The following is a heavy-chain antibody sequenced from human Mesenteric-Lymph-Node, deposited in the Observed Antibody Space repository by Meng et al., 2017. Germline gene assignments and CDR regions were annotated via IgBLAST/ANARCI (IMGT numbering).Heavy chain of an antibody. CDR1: GYSFTTYG. D-gene: IGHD2-21*02. J-gene: IGHJ4*02. CDR3: AKSSLHAGTLYFDS. V-gene: IGHV1-3*01. CDR2: VNAASGNT. Sequence: QVQLVHSGAEVNNPGAPPNVSCKTSGYSFTTYGIHWVRQAPGQSLEWMGWVNAASGNTRYSQKFQDRVTINRDTSASSAYMEVSSLRSEDTAVYYCAKSSLHAGTLYFDSWGQGTLVTVSS.